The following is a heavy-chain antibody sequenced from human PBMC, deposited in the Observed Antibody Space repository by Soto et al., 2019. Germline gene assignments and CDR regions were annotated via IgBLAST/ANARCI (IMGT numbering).Heavy chain of an antibody. CDR3: AAPSSSWTEGYYYGMDF. V-gene: IGHV1-18*01. Sequence: ALLTRSRTASVSTMSGYLISCLRLAPEQGLEWMGWISAYNGNTNYAQKLQGRVTMTTDTSTSTAYMELRSLRSDDTAVYYCAAPSSSWTEGYYYGMDFWVQGTTVTVSS. CDR1: VSTMSGYL. CDR2: ISAYNGNT. D-gene: IGHD6-13*01. J-gene: IGHJ6*01.